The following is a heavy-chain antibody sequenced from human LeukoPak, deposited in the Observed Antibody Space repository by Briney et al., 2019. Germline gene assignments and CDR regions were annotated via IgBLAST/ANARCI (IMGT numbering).Heavy chain of an antibody. Sequence: VASVKVSCKASGGTFSSYAISWVRQAPGQGLEWMGGIIPIFGTANYAQKFQGRVTITADESTSTAYMELSSLRSEDTAVYYCARDYLSHYYGMDVWGQGTTVTVSS. V-gene: IGHV1-69*13. J-gene: IGHJ6*02. CDR2: IIPIFGTA. CDR3: ARDYLSHYYGMDV. CDR1: GGTFSSYA.